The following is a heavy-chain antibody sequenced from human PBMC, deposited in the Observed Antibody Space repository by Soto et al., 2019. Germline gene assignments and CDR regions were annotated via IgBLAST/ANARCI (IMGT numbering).Heavy chain of an antibody. D-gene: IGHD2-15*01. CDR1: GYSSTSYW. CDR3: ARHSTRFYYYYGMDV. J-gene: IGHJ6*02. CDR2: IDPSDSYT. V-gene: IGHV5-10-1*01. Sequence: PGESLKISCKGSGYSSTSYWISWVRQMPGKGLEWMGRIDPSDSYTNYSPSFQGHVTISADKSISTAYLQWSSLKASDTAMYYCARHSTRFYYYYGMDVWGQGTTVTVSS.